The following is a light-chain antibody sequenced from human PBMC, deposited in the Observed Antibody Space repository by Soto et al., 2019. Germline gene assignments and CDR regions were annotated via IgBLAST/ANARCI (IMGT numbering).Light chain of an antibody. V-gene: IGKV3-11*01. CDR3: QQRSNWPT. Sequence: IVLTLSPAPLSLCPRARGTRSCRASQSVSSYLAWYQQKPGQAPRLLIYDASNRATGIPARFSGSGSGTDFTLTISSLEPEDIAVYYCQQRSNWPTFCQGAKVDNK. CDR2: DAS. CDR1: QSVSSY. J-gene: IGKJ1*01.